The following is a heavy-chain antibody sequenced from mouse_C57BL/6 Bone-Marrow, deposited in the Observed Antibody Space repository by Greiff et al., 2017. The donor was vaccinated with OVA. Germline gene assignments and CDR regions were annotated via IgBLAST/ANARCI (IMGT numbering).Heavy chain of an antibody. V-gene: IGHV3-6*01. CDR2: ISYDGSN. Sequence: VRLQQSGPGLVKPSQSLSLTCSVTGYSITSGYYWNWIRQFPGNKLEWMGYISYDGSNNYNPSLKNRISITRDTSKNQFFLKLNSVTTEDTATYYCARDDYYGLYYFDYWGQGTTLTVSS. D-gene: IGHD1-1*01. CDR3: ARDDYYGLYYFDY. CDR1: GYSITSGYY. J-gene: IGHJ2*01.